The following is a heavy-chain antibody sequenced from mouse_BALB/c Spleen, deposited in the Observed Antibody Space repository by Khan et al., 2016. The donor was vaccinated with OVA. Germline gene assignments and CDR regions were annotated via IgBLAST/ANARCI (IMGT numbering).Heavy chain of an antibody. V-gene: IGHV1-77*01. Sequence: QVQLQQSGAELARPGASVKLSCKASGYTFTDYYINWVKQRTGQGLEWIGEISPGSGDTYYNEKFKGKDTLTADKSSNTAYMQLSSLTSEASAVYFCARRNYFGYTFAYWGQGTLVTVSA. CDR1: GYTFTDYY. D-gene: IGHD1-2*01. CDR2: ISPGSGDT. CDR3: ARRNYFGYTFAY. J-gene: IGHJ3*01.